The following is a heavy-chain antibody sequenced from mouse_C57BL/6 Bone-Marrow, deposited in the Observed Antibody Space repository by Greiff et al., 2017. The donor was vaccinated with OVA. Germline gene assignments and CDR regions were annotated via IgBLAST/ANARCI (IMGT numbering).Heavy chain of an antibody. Sequence: QVQLKQSGAELVRPGASVTLSCKASGYTFTDYEMHWVKQTPVHGLEWIGAIDPETGGTAYNQKFQGKAILTADKSSSTAYMELRSLTSEDSAVYYCTRGLLRVWFAYWGQGTLVTVSA. D-gene: IGHD2-3*01. CDR2: IDPETGGT. J-gene: IGHJ3*01. CDR1: GYTFTDYE. V-gene: IGHV1-15*01. CDR3: TRGLLRVWFAY.